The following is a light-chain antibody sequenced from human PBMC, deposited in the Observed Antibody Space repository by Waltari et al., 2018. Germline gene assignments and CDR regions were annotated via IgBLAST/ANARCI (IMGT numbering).Light chain of an antibody. CDR3: CSYAGSTRV. CDR2: EGS. CDR1: SSDVGSYNL. V-gene: IGLV2-23*01. J-gene: IGLJ3*02. Sequence: QSALTQPASVSGSPGQSITISCTGTSSDVGSYNLVSWYQQHPVKAPKLMIYEGSKRPSGVSNRFSGSKSGNTASLTISGLQAEDEADYYCCSYAGSTRVFGGGTKLTVL.